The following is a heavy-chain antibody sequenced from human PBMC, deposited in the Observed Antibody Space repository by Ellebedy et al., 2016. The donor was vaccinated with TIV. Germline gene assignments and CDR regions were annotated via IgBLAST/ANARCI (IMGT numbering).Heavy chain of an antibody. CDR2: ISSSVSTI. CDR3: ARDISGGFGGQDYYGMDV. D-gene: IGHD3-10*01. CDR1: GFTSIDIY. Sequence: GGSLRLXCAASGFTSIDIYMTWIRQAPGKGLEWISYISSSVSTIYYADSVKGRFTVSRDNAKNSLYLQMNSLRAEDTAVYYCARDISGGFGGQDYYGMDVWGQGTTVTVSS. J-gene: IGHJ6*02. V-gene: IGHV3-11*01.